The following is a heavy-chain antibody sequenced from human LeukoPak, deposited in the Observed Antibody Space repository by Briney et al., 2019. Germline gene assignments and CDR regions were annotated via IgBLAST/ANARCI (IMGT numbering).Heavy chain of an antibody. CDR3: ARLDFWSGYYVDY. CDR2: INHSGST. V-gene: IGHV4-34*01. CDR1: GGSFSGYY. J-gene: IGHJ4*02. D-gene: IGHD3-3*01. Sequence: SSETLSLTCAVYGGSFSGYYWSWIRQPPGKGLEWIGEINHSGSTNYNPSLKSRVTISVDTSKNQFSLKLSSVTAADTAVYYCARLDFWSGYYVDYWGQGTLVTVSS.